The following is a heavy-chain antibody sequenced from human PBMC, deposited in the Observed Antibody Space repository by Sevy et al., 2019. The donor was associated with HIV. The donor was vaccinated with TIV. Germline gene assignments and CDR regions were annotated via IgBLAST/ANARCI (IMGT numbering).Heavy chain of an antibody. CDR1: GFAFYEYS. V-gene: IGHV3-23*01. D-gene: IGHD2-8*01. CDR2: LSFGCGKI. CDR3: AREGCSRPHDY. J-gene: IGHJ4*02. Sequence: GESLKISCAASGFAFYEYSMSWIRQAPGKGLEWVATLSFGCGKINYADSVKGRFTISRDNSKNSFYLQMDNLRVEDTALYYCAREGCSRPHDYWGQGTRVTVSS.